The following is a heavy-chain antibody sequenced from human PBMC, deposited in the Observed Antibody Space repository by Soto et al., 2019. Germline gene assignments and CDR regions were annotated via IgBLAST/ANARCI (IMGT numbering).Heavy chain of an antibody. CDR1: GGTFSSYA. V-gene: IGHV1-69*01. Sequence: QVQLVQSGAEVKKPGSSVKVSCTASGGTFSSYAISWVRQAPGQGLEWMGGIIPNFGTANYAQKFQGRVTITADESTSTAYMELSSLRSEDTSVYYCARGGSEGDYGGYWGQGTLFTVSS. CDR3: ARGGSEGDYGGY. D-gene: IGHD4-17*01. CDR2: IIPNFGTA. J-gene: IGHJ4*02.